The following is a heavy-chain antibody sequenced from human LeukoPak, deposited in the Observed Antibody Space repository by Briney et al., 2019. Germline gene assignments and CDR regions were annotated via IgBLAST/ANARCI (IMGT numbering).Heavy chain of an antibody. Sequence: GASVKVSCKASGYTFTSYGISWVRQAPGQGLEWMGWISAYNGNTNYAQKLQGRVTMTTDTSTSTAYMELRSLRSDDTAVYYCARDRKEAYSSSWYADAFDIWGQGTMVTVSS. V-gene: IGHV1-18*01. J-gene: IGHJ3*02. CDR1: GYTFTSYG. CDR3: ARDRKEAYSSSWYADAFDI. D-gene: IGHD6-13*01. CDR2: ISAYNGNT.